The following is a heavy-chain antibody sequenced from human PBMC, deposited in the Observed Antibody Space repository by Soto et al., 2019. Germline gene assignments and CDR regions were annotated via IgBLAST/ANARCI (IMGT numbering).Heavy chain of an antibody. V-gene: IGHV3-30-3*01. Sequence: GGSLRLSCAASGFTFSSYAMHWVRQAPGKGLEWVAVISYDGSNKYYADSVKGRFTISRDNSKNTLYLQMNSLRAEDTAVYYCARDRLRYDWNDFPYYYYGMDVWGQGTTVTVSS. CDR3: ARDRLRYDWNDFPYYYYGMDV. D-gene: IGHD1-1*01. CDR2: ISYDGSNK. CDR1: GFTFSSYA. J-gene: IGHJ6*02.